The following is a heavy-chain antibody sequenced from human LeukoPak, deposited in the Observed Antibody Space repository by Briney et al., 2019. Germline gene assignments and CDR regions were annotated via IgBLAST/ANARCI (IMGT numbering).Heavy chain of an antibody. CDR1: GSTFSRYF. V-gene: IGHV3-30*02. CDR3: AKRYCSSTSCYVSGVYMDV. CDR2: IRYDGSNK. D-gene: IGHD2-2*01. J-gene: IGHJ6*03. Sequence: PGGSLRLSCVVSGSTFSRYFLSWVRQAPGKGLEWVAFIRYDGSNKYYADSVKGRFTISRDNSKNTLYLQMNSLRAEDTAVYYCAKRYCSSTSCYVSGVYMDVWGKGTTVTVSS.